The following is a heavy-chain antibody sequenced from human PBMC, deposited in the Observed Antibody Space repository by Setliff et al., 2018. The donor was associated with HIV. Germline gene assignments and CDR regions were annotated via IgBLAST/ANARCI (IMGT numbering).Heavy chain of an antibody. V-gene: IGHV4-38-2*01. Sequence: SETLSLTCAVSSYSISSGYYWGWIRQPPGKGLEWIGSIYHSGSTYYNPSLKSRVTISVDTSKNQFSLRLNSVTAADTAVYYCARGTSAYGITAEYFQHWGQGTLVTVSS. D-gene: IGHD3-10*01. J-gene: IGHJ1*01. CDR1: SYSISSGYY. CDR2: IYHSGST. CDR3: ARGTSAYGITAEYFQH.